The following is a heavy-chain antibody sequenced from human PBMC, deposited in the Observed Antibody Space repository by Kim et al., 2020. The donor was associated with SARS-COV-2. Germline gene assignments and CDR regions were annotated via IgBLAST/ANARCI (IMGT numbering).Heavy chain of an antibody. J-gene: IGHJ6*02. CDR2: ISSNGGST. V-gene: IGHV3-64D*06. CDR1: GFTFSSYA. D-gene: IGHD6-13*01. CDR3: VKGGIYDIAAAGNYYYYGMDV. Sequence: GGSLRLSCSASGFTFSSYAMHWVRQAPGKGLEYVSAISSNGGSTYYADSVKGRFTISRDNSKNTLYLQMSSLRVEDTAVYYCVKGGIYDIAAAGNYYYYGMDVWGQGTTVTVSS.